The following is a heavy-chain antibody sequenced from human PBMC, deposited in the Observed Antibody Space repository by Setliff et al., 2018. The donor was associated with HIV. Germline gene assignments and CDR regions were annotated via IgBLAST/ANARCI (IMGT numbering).Heavy chain of an antibody. CDR1: GGSMSPYY. Sequence: SETLSLTCSVSGGSMSPYYWSWIRQPAGKGLEGIGRLYPSGSTIYNPSLRSRVTLSVDTSKNQFSLKLSSVTAADTAVYYCARVFPPIRGAPFGVPPGVFDIWGQGSMVTVSS. J-gene: IGHJ3*02. V-gene: IGHV4-4*07. CDR2: LYPSGST. CDR3: ARVFPPIRGAPFGVPPGVFDI. D-gene: IGHD2-8*01.